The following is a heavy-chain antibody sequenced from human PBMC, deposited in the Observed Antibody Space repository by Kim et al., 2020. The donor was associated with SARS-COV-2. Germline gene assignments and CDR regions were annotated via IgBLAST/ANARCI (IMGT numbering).Heavy chain of an antibody. D-gene: IGHD6-13*01. J-gene: IGHJ5*02. Sequence: GGSLRLSCAASGFTFSSYSMNWVRQAPGKGLEWVSSISSSSSYIYYADSVKGRFTISRDNAKNSLYLQMNSLRAEDTAVYYCARDQEAAAGGIINWFDPWGQGTLVTVSS. CDR3: ARDQEAAAGGIINWFDP. CDR1: GFTFSSYS. CDR2: ISSSSSYI. V-gene: IGHV3-21*01.